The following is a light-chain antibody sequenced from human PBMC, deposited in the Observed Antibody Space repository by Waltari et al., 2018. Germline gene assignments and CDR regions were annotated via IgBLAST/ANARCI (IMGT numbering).Light chain of an antibody. V-gene: IGLV2-23*02. CDR3: CSYAGSSTV. CDR1: DSDVGTYNL. Sequence: QSALTQPASVSGSPGQSIPISCTGSDSDVGTYNLVSWYQQHPGKAPKLMIYEVTKRPSGVTNRFSGSKSGNTASLTISGLQAEDEADYYCCSYAGSSTVFGGGTKLTVL. J-gene: IGLJ3*02. CDR2: EVT.